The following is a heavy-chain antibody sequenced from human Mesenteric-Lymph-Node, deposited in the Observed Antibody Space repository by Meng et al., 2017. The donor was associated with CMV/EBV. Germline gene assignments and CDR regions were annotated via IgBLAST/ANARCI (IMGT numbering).Heavy chain of an antibody. V-gene: IGHV4-31*03. CDR3: ARGSGFGVVIGGWFDP. CDR1: GGSISTGGYY. D-gene: IGHD3-3*01. CDR2: IYYSGSS. Sequence: SETLSLTCTVSGGSISTGGYYWSWIRQHPGKGLEWIGYIYYSGSSYYNPSLKSRVTISVDTSKNQFSLKLSSVTAADTAVYYCARGSGFGVVIGGWFDPWGQGTLVTVSS. J-gene: IGHJ5*02.